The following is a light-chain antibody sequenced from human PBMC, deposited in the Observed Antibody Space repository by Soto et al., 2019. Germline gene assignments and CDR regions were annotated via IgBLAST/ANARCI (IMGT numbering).Light chain of an antibody. Sequence: EIVLTQSPGSLSLSPGERATLSCRASQTVTSSFLAWYQQKPGQAPRLLIYGASNRATDIPDRFSGSGSGTDFTLAISRVEPEDFAVYYCQQYGSSPRTFGQGTKVDIK. J-gene: IGKJ1*01. V-gene: IGKV3-20*01. CDR3: QQYGSSPRT. CDR1: QTVTSSF. CDR2: GAS.